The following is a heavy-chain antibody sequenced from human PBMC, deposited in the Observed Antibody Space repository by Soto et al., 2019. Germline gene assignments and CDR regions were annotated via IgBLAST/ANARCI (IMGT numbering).Heavy chain of an antibody. J-gene: IGHJ4*02. V-gene: IGHV3-23*04. CDR2: ITTTGDTT. CDR1: GFIFTTSD. CDR3: ARGGGGDHGY. D-gene: IGHD2-21*02. Sequence: HLVESEGGLVQPGGSLRLSCEASGFIFTTSDMSWVRQAPGKGLEWVSSITTTGDTTHYADSVRGRFTISRDNARKTVYLQKNSLEVAGTAVYSCARGGGGDHGYWGQGTLVAVSS.